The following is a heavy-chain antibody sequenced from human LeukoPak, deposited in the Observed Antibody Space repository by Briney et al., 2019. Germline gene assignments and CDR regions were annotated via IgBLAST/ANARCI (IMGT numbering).Heavy chain of an antibody. Sequence: SETLSLTCTVSGGSISSGSYYWSWIRQPAGKGLEWIGRIYTSGSTNYNPSLKSQVTISVDTSKNQFSLKLSSVTAADTAVYYCAISASTFGTYYYDSSGYYYDAFDIWGQGTMVTVSS. CDR2: IYTSGST. V-gene: IGHV4-61*02. CDR3: AISASTFGTYYYDSSGYYYDAFDI. D-gene: IGHD3-22*01. CDR1: GGSISSGSYY. J-gene: IGHJ3*02.